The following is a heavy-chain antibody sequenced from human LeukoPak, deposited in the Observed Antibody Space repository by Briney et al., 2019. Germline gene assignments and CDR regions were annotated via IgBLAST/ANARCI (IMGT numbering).Heavy chain of an antibody. Sequence: GGSLRLSCAGSGFTFNRAAMSWVRQAPGKGLEWVSGISGGGGDTYYSDSVKGRFTISRDNAKTTEYLQMNSLRTEDTAEYYCAKEGRLTVAAVVVENYFDYWGQGTPVTVSA. D-gene: IGHD3-22*01. J-gene: IGHJ4*02. CDR1: GFTFNRAA. CDR3: AKEGRLTVAAVVVENYFDY. CDR2: ISGGGGDT. V-gene: IGHV3-23*01.